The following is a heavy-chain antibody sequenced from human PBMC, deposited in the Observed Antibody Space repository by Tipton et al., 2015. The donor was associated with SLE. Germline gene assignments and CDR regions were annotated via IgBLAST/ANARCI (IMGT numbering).Heavy chain of an antibody. D-gene: IGHD6-19*01. Sequence: TLSLTCTLSGYSITSSYYWAWIRQPPGKGLEWIATISYSGSTYYNPSLKSRVTISVDTSKNQFSLQVKSGTAADSAIYYCARLVAGRYSWFDPWGQGTQVTVSS. J-gene: IGHJ5*02. CDR3: ARLVAGRYSWFDP. CDR1: GYSITSSYY. CDR2: ISYSGST. V-gene: IGHV4-38-2*02.